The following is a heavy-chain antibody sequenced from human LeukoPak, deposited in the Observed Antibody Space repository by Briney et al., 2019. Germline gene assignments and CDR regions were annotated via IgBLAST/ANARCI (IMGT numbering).Heavy chain of an antibody. J-gene: IGHJ4*02. CDR3: ARAPRGYSYGYYFDY. CDR1: GYTFTGYY. Sequence: ASVKVSCKASGYTFTGYYMHWVRQAPGQGLEWMGWINPNSGGTNYAQKFQGRVTMTRDTSISTAYMELSRLRSDDTAVYYCARAPRGYSYGYYFDYWGQGTLVTVSS. V-gene: IGHV1-2*02. D-gene: IGHD5-18*01. CDR2: INPNSGGT.